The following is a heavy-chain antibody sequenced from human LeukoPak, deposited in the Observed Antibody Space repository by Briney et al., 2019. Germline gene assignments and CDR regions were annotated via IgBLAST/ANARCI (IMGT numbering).Heavy chain of an antibody. D-gene: IGHD2-2*01. J-gene: IGHJ4*02. CDR1: GFCFRSDG. V-gene: IGHV3-21*01. Sequence: GGAGTLSCPASGFCFRSDGVNWAPQGPGKGLEWASSFSRSGRYIYWAGSVKVRVTVSRENAKNSLNLQMNSLRAEDTAAYYCAHSSTSCCYFDYWGQGTLVTVSS. CDR3: AHSSTSCCYFDY. CDR2: FSRSGRYI.